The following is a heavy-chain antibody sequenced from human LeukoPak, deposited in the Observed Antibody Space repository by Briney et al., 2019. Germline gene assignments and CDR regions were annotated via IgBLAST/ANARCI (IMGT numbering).Heavy chain of an antibody. Sequence: PSETLSLXCTVSGGSSSSYYWSWIRRPPGKGLESIGYIYYSGSTNYNPSLKSRVTISVDTSKNQFSLKLSSVTAADTAVYYCARVYDFWSGYYSINWFDPWGQGTLVTVSS. CDR3: ARVYDFWSGYYSINWFDP. CDR2: IYYSGST. J-gene: IGHJ5*02. D-gene: IGHD3-3*01. V-gene: IGHV4-59*01. CDR1: GGSSSSYY.